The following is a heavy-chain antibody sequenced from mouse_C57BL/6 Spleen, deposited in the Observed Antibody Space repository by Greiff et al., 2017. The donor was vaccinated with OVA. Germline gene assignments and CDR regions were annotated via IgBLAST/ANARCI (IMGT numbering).Heavy chain of an antibody. CDR1: GYTFTSYW. D-gene: IGHD4-1*01. J-gene: IGHJ2*01. CDR2: IYPSDSET. CDR3: ARKTGTGFDY. V-gene: IGHV1-61*01. Sequence: QVQLQQPGAELVRPGSSVKLSCKASGYTFTSYWMDWVTQRPGQGLEWIGNIYPSDSETHYNQKFKDKATLTVDKSSSTAYMQLSSLTSEDSAVYYCARKTGTGFDYWGQGTTLTVSS.